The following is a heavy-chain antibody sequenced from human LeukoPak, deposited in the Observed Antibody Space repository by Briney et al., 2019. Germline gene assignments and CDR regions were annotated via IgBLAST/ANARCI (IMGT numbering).Heavy chain of an antibody. CDR1: GYTFTSYG. Sequence: ASVKVSCKASGYTFTSYGISWLRQAPGQGLEWMGWISAYNGNTNYAQKLQGRVTMTTDTSTSTAYMELRSLRSDDTAVYYCARDPAGYSSGWYPDYWGQGTLVTVSS. D-gene: IGHD6-19*01. J-gene: IGHJ4*02. CDR3: ARDPAGYSSGWYPDY. CDR2: ISAYNGNT. V-gene: IGHV1-18*04.